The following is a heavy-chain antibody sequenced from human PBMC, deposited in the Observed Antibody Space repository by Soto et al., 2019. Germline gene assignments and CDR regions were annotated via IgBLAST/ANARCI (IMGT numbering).Heavy chain of an antibody. CDR1: GFTLSSYA. J-gene: IGHJ6*04. Sequence: RVSLRLSCAASGFTLSSYAMHWVRQAPGKGLEWVAVISYDGSNKYYADSVKGRFTISRDNSKNTLYLQMNSLRAEDTAVYYCARDLAPRELYYYGMDVWGKGPTLTVSP. CDR2: ISYDGSNK. V-gene: IGHV3-30-3*01. CDR3: ARDLAPRELYYYGMDV. D-gene: IGHD3-10*01.